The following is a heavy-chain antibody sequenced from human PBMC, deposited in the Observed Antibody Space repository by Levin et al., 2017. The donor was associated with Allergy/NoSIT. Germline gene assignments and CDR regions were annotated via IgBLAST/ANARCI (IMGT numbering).Heavy chain of an antibody. V-gene: IGHV1-8*01. D-gene: IGHD3-22*01. Sequence: GESLKISCKASGYTFTSYDINWVRQATGQGLEWMGWMNPNSGNTGYAQKFQGRVTMTRNTSISTAYMELSSLRSEDTAVYYCARGRTYYDSSDEWEGNWGQGTLVTVSS. J-gene: IGHJ4*02. CDR2: MNPNSGNT. CDR1: GYTFTSYD. CDR3: ARGRTYYDSSDEWEGN.